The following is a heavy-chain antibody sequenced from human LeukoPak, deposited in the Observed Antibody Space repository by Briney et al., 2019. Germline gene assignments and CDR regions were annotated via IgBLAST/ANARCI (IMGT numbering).Heavy chain of an antibody. Sequence: GGSLRLSCAASGFTFSYYWMTWVRQAPGKGLEWVANINEEGSEKYYVDSVKGRFTIPRDNAKNSLYLHMNSLRAEDTAVYYCASQVTIFGGGKYFDYWGQGTLVTVSS. J-gene: IGHJ4*02. CDR2: INEEGSEK. V-gene: IGHV3-7*05. D-gene: IGHD3-3*01. CDR1: GFTFSYYW. CDR3: ASQVTIFGGGKYFDY.